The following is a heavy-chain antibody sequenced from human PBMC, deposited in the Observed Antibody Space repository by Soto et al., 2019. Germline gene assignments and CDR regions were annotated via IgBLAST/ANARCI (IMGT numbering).Heavy chain of an antibody. V-gene: IGHV4-30-2*01. CDR2: IYHRGST. Sequence: QLQLQESGSGLVKPSQTLSLTCAVSGGSISSGGYSWSWIRQPPGKGLEWIGYIYHRGSTYYNPSLKSRVTISVDRSKNQFSLKLSSVTAADTAVYYCARETQWSAAARNVFDYWGQGTLVTVSS. CDR3: ARETQWSAAARNVFDY. CDR1: GGSISSGGYS. D-gene: IGHD6-13*01. J-gene: IGHJ4*02.